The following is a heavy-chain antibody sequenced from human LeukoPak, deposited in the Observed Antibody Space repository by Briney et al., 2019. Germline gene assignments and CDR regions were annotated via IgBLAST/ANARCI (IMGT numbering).Heavy chain of an antibody. CDR1: GFTFRRYN. CDR2: ISSTGTYI. D-gene: IGHD3-22*01. Sequence: GGSLRLSCAASGFTFRRYNMNWVRQAPGKGLEWVSSISSTGTYIYYRDSLKGRFTISRDNAKNSLYLQMNSLRAEDTAVYYCARGFYYDSSGLFDYWGQGTLVTVSS. CDR3: ARGFYYDSSGLFDY. J-gene: IGHJ4*02. V-gene: IGHV3-21*01.